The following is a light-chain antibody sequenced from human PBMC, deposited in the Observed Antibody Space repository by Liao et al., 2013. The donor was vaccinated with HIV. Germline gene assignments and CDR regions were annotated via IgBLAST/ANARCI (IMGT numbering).Light chain of an antibody. Sequence: SYELTQPPSVSVAPGKTAWITCGGNNIGSKTVHWYQQKPGQAPVLVIYYDSDRPSGIPERLSGSNSGNTATLTISRVEAGDEADYYCQVWDRSSDEGVFGGGTKVTV. CDR3: QVWDRSSDEGV. J-gene: IGLJ2*01. CDR1: NIGSKT. V-gene: IGLV3-21*01. CDR2: YDS.